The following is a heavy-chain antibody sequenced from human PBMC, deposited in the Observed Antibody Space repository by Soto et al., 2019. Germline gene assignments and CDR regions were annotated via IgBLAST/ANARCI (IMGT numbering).Heavy chain of an antibody. Sequence: ASVKVSCKASGGTFSSYAISWVRQAPGQGLEWMGGIIPIFGTANYAQKFQGRVTITADESTSTAYMELSSLRSEDTAVYYCARDLYYGMDVWGQGTTVTVSS. CDR1: GGTFSSYA. CDR3: ARDLYYGMDV. J-gene: IGHJ6*02. CDR2: IIPIFGTA. V-gene: IGHV1-69*13.